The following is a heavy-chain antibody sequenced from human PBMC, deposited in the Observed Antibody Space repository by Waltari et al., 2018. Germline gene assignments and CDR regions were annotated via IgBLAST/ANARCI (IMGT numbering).Heavy chain of an antibody. J-gene: IGHJ5*02. V-gene: IGHV4-34*02. D-gene: IGHD1-26*01. CDR1: GGSFSDSY. Sequence: QVQLQQWGAGLLTPSETLSLTCAVYGGSFSDSYWSWIRQPPGKGLEWIGEIHHSGTTKYNPSLKSRLTISVDTSKNQFSLKLSSVTAADTAMYYCARAQGGIEGVYYFDSWGQGAESWGQGTLVTVSS. CDR3: ARAQGGIEGVYYFDSWGQGAES. CDR2: IHHSGTT.